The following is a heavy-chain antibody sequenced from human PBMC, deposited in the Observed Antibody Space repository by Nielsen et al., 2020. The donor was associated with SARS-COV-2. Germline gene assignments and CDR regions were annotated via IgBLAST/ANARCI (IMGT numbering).Heavy chain of an antibody. Sequence: GEPLKISCKGSGYSFTSYWISWVRQMPGKGLEWMGFIFPGDSDTKYSPSFQGRVTISVDKSITTAYLQWSSLGASDTAIYYCARNDILTGYSPDYWGQGTLVTVSS. CDR2: IFPGDSDT. D-gene: IGHD3-9*01. J-gene: IGHJ4*02. CDR1: GYSFTSYW. V-gene: IGHV5-51*01. CDR3: ARNDILTGYSPDY.